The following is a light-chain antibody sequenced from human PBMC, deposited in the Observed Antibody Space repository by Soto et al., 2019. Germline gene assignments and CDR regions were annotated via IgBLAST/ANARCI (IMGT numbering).Light chain of an antibody. V-gene: IGKV3-20*01. Sequence: EIVLTQSPGTLSLSAGERATLSCRASQSVGSNNLAWYQQKSGQPPRLLIYGASSRAAGIPDRFSGSGSGTDFTLSVRRLESEDFAVYYCQQFGDAPYTFGQGTTLEI. CDR3: QQFGDAPYT. CDR1: QSVGSNN. CDR2: GAS. J-gene: IGKJ2*01.